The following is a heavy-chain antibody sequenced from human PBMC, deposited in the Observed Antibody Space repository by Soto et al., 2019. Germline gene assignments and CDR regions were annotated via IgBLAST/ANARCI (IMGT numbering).Heavy chain of an antibody. CDR3: ARGLNYSYSGMDV. CDR2: INHSGST. Sequence: SETLSLTCAVYGGSFSGYYWSWIRQPPGKGLEWIGEINHSGSTNYNPSLKSRVTISVDTSKNQLSLKLSSVTAADTAVYYCARGLNYSYSGMDVGGQGPTVTVPS. J-gene: IGHJ6*02. CDR1: GGSFSGYY. V-gene: IGHV4-34*01.